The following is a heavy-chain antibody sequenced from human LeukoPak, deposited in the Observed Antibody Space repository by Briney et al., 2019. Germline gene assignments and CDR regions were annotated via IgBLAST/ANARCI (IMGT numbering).Heavy chain of an antibody. V-gene: IGHV3-21*01. D-gene: IGHD3-9*01. CDR3: ARTYYDILTGYNPYFDY. J-gene: IGHJ4*02. CDR2: ITASSTSM. Sequence: PGGSLRLSCAASGFTFTTYSMNWVRQAPGKGLEWVSSITASSTSMYYADSVKGRFTISRDNAKNPLYLQMNSLRAEDTAVYYCARTYYDILTGYNPYFDYWGQGTLVTVSS. CDR1: GFTFTTYS.